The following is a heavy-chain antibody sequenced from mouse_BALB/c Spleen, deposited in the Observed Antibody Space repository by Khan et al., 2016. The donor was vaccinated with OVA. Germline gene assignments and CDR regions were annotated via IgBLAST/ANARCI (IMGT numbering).Heavy chain of an antibody. J-gene: IGHJ4*01. V-gene: IGHV3-1*02. D-gene: IGHD2-1*01. CDR2: IYYSGII. Sequence: EVQLQESGPDLVKPAQSLSLTCTVTGYSITSGYSWHWIRQLAGNKLEWLGFIYYSGIINYNPSLKSRITITRDTSKNQFFLQMNSVAAEDTATDYGARDGNYIDYWGQGTSVTVSS. CDR3: ARDGNYIDY. CDR1: GYSITSGYS.